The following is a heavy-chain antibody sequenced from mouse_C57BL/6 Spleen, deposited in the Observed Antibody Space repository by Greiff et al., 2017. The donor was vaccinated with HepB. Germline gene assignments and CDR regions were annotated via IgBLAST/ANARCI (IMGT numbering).Heavy chain of an antibody. CDR1: GYTFTDYE. CDR2: IDPETGGT. Sequence: QVHVKQSGAELVRPGASVTLSCKASGYTFTDYEMHWVKQTPVHGLEWIGAIDPETGGTAYNQKFKGKAILTADKSSSTAYMELRSLTSEDSAVYYCTRGGAWFAYWGQGTLVTVSA. J-gene: IGHJ3*01. V-gene: IGHV1-15*01. CDR3: TRGGAWFAY.